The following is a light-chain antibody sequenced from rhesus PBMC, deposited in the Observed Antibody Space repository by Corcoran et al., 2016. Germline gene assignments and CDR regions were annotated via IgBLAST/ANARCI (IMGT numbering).Light chain of an antibody. CDR3: MQTLQTPWT. Sequence: DIVMTQTPLSLPVTPGEPASISCRSSQSLLDSDGYTHLHWFLQKPGQSPQLLIYLVSNRASGVPDRFSGRGSGNDLTLKISRVEAEDVGVYYCMQTLQTPWTFGQGTKVEIK. V-gene: IGKV2-78*01. CDR1: QSLLDSDGYTH. CDR2: LVS. J-gene: IGKJ1*01.